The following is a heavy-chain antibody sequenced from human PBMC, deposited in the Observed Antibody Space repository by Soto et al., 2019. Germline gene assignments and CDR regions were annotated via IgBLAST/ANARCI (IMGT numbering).Heavy chain of an antibody. D-gene: IGHD3-10*01. V-gene: IGHV4-59*01. J-gene: IGHJ6*02. CDR3: ARDKGGEFLKGSGMDV. CDR1: GDSISRCY. CDR2: IYYSGST. Sequence: QVQLQESGPGQVKHSETLYLTSTVSGDSISRCYRSWIRQPPGKGLELIGYIYYSGSTTYNPSLKRRVTISVDTSKNQFSLQLSSVTAADTAVYYCARDKGGEFLKGSGMDVWGQGTTVTVSS.